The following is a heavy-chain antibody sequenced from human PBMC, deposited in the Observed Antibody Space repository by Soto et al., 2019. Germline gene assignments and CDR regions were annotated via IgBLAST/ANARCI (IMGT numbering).Heavy chain of an antibody. J-gene: IGHJ3*02. CDR1: GFSLTTSGEG. D-gene: IGHD2-15*01. CDR3: THRRCSGGSCHHVFDI. Sequence: QITLKESGPTLVQPTQTLTLTCTFSGFSLTTSGEGVGWIRQPPGKALEWLALIYWSDDKRYSPSLKSRLTIAKDASKNEVVLTMTSLDPVDTATYYCTHRRCSGGSCHHVFDIWGRGAMVTVSS. CDR2: IYWSDDK. V-gene: IGHV2-5*01.